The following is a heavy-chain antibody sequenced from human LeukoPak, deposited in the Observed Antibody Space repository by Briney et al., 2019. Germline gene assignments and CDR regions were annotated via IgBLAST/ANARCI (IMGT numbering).Heavy chain of an antibody. CDR1: GRGFTGLA. J-gene: IGHJ4*02. CDR2: IIPIIDAT. CDR3: ASSLLRMADLLPSHFDY. D-gene: IGHD3-10*01. Sequence: SVKVSCKASGRGFTGLAVTWLRHVPGQGFERMGRIIPIIDATHYAQKFQDRVTITADESTSTAYMELHSLRSEDTAVYFCASSLLRMADLLPSHFDYWGQGTLVTVSS. V-gene: IGHV1-69*11.